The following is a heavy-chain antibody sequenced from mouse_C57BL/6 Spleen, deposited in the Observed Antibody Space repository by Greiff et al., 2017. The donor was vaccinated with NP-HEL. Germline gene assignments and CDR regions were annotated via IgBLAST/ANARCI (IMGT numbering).Heavy chain of an antibody. CDR3: ARGGDGSLYAMDY. CDR2: IHPNSGST. V-gene: IGHV1-64*01. D-gene: IGHD2-3*01. Sequence: QVQLQQPGAELVKPGASVKLSCKASGYTFTSYWMHWVKQRPGQGLEWIGMIHPNSGSTNYNEKFKSKATLTVDKSSSTAYMQLSSLTSEDSAVYYCARGGDGSLYAMDYWGQGTSVTVSS. J-gene: IGHJ4*01. CDR1: GYTFTSYW.